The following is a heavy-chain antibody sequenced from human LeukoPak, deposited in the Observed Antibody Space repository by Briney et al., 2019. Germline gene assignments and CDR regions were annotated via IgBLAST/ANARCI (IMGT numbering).Heavy chain of an antibody. J-gene: IGHJ6*02. CDR3: IRHKGAARRGRYYYYGMDV. Sequence: PSETLSLTCTVFGASIISSSYYWGWIRQPPGKGLEWIGCMFYSGGTYYNPSLKSRVTISADTSKNQFSLKLSSVTAADTAVYSCIRHKGAARRGRYYYYGMDVWGQGTTVTVSS. D-gene: IGHD6-6*01. CDR2: MFYSGGT. V-gene: IGHV4-39*01. CDR1: GASIISSSYY.